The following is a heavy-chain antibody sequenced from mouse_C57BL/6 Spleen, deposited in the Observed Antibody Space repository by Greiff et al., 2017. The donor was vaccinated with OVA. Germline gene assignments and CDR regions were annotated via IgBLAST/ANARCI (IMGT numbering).Heavy chain of an antibody. Sequence: QVQLQQPGAELVRPGTSVKLSCKASGYTFTSYWMHWVKQRPGQGLEWIGVIDPSDSYTNYNQQFKGKATLTVDTSSSTAYMQLSSLTSEDSAVYYCARSQEENFLYAMDYWGQGTSVTVSS. CDR1: GYTFTSYW. V-gene: IGHV1-59*01. CDR2: IDPSDSYT. J-gene: IGHJ4*01. CDR3: ARSQEENFLYAMDY.